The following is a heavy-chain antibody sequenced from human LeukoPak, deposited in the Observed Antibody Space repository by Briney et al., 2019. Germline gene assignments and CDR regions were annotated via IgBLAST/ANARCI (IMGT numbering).Heavy chain of an antibody. J-gene: IGHJ4*02. Sequence: GGSLRLSCAASGFTFSSYSMNWVRQAPGKGLEWVSSISSSSSYIYYADTVKGRFTISRDNAKNSLYLQMNSLRAEDTAVYYCAREWVAGTIDYWGQGTLVTVSS. CDR2: ISSSSSYI. CDR3: AREWVAGTIDY. V-gene: IGHV3-21*01. CDR1: GFTFSSYS. D-gene: IGHD6-19*01.